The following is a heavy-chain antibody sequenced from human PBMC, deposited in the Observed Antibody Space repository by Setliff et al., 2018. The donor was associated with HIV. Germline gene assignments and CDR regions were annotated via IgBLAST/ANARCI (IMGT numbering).Heavy chain of an antibody. V-gene: IGHV4-59*11. D-gene: IGHD3-3*01. CDR1: GFSISSHY. Sequence: PSETLSLTCAVSGFSISSHYWNWIRQPPGKALEWIGYIYYSGSTNYNPSFKSRVTISVDRSKSQFSLKLSSVTAADTAIYYCTRGPEGVAGGDYWGQGILVTSPQ. J-gene: IGHJ4*02. CDR2: IYYSGST. CDR3: TRGPEGVAGGDY.